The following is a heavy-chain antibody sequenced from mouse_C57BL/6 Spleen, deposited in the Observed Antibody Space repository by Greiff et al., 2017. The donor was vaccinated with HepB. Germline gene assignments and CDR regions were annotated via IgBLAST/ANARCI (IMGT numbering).Heavy chain of an antibody. CDR1: GYTFTSYW. CDR2: IHPNSGST. V-gene: IGHV1-64*01. J-gene: IGHJ2*01. D-gene: IGHD2-5*01. CDR3: ATYYSNYQRGYFDY. Sequence: QVQLKQPGAELVKPGASVKLSCKASGYTFTSYWMHWVKQRPGQGLEWIGMIHPNSGSTNYNEKFKSKATLTVDKSSSTAYMQLSSLTSEDSAVYYGATYYSNYQRGYFDYWGQGTTLTVSS.